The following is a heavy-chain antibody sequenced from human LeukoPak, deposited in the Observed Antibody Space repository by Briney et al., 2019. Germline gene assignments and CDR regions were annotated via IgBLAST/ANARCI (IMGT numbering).Heavy chain of an antibody. CDR2: IYHSGST. CDR1: GYSISSGYY. J-gene: IGHJ5*02. D-gene: IGHD6-19*01. Sequence: PSETLSLTCTVSGYSISSGYYWGWIRQPPGKGLEWIGSIYHSGSTYYNPSLKSRVTISVDTSKNQFSLKLSSVTAADTAVYYCARAVSSGWYRNWFDPWGQGTLVTVSS. CDR3: ARAVSSGWYRNWFDP. V-gene: IGHV4-38-2*02.